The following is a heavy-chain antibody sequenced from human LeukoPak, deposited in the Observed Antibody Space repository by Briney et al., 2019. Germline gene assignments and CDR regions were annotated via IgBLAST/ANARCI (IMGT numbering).Heavy chain of an antibody. D-gene: IGHD3-22*01. CDR1: GYTFTSYG. V-gene: IGHV1-18*01. Sequence: ASVNVSCKASGYTFTSYGISWVRQAPGQGLEWMGWISAYNGNTNYAQKLQGRVTMTTDTSTSTAYMELRSLRSDDTAVYYCASSGYYYRAYYFDYWGQGTLVTVSS. CDR3: ASSGYYYRAYYFDY. CDR2: ISAYNGNT. J-gene: IGHJ4*02.